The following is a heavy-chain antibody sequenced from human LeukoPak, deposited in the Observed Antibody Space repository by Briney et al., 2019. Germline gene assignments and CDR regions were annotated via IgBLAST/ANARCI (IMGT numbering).Heavy chain of an antibody. CDR2: IYSGGNS. Sequence: GGSLRLSCAASGFTVSSSYVSWVRQAPGKGLEWVSVIYSGGNSYYADSVKGRFTISRDNSKNTLYLQMNSLRAEDTAVYYCAKDGGLYCSGGSCYPLHPDAFDIWGQGTMVTVSS. D-gene: IGHD2-15*01. V-gene: IGHV3-53*01. CDR1: GFTVSSSY. CDR3: AKDGGLYCSGGSCYPLHPDAFDI. J-gene: IGHJ3*02.